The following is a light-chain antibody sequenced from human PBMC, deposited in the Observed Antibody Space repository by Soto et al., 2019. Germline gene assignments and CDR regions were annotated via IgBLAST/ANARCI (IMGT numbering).Light chain of an antibody. CDR1: SIDIGGYNY. CDR3: CSYVGGYSYV. Sequence: QSVMRQRPSGSDSHGQAFTISCTGTSIDIGGYNYVSWYQQHPGKPPKLIIHEVNKRPSGVPDRFSGSKYGNTASLTISGLQAEDEADYYCCSYVGGYSYVFGNGTKVTVL. V-gene: IGLV2-11*01. CDR2: EVN. J-gene: IGLJ1*01.